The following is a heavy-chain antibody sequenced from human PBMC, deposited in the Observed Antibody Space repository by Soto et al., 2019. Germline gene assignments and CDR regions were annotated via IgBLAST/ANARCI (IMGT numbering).Heavy chain of an antibody. CDR3: ARLAYTSGFTFDY. CDR2: IYYNGNT. V-gene: IGHV4-59*01. D-gene: IGHD5-18*01. J-gene: IGHJ4*02. Sequence: QVQLQESGPGLVKPSETLSLTCTVSGGSISSDYWTWIRQPPGERLERIGYIYYNGNTNYNSSLKSRVTISIDTSKNQFSLKLNSVTAADTAVYFCARLAYTSGFTFDYWGRGTLVTVSS. CDR1: GGSISSDY.